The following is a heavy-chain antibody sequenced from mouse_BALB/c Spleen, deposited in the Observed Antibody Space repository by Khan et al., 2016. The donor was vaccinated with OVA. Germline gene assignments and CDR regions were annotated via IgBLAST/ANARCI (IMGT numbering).Heavy chain of an antibody. CDR3: VRDGAYHRNDGWFAY. Sequence: QVQLKQSGAELARPGALVKMSCKASGYTFTSYTIHWIKKRPGQGLEWIGYINPSNDYTNYNQKFKDKATLTTDKSSTTAYLRLSSLTSDDSAVYNCVRDGAYHRNDGWFAYWGQGTLVTVSA. CDR2: INPSNDYT. J-gene: IGHJ3*01. V-gene: IGHV1-4*01. D-gene: IGHD2-14*01. CDR1: GYTFTSYT.